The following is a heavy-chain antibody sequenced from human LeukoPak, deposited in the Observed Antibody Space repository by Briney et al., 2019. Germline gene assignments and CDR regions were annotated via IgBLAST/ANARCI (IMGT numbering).Heavy chain of an antibody. CDR3: ATPYPYGSGSYYNYYYYGMDV. J-gene: IGHJ6*02. Sequence: ASVKVSCKASGYTFTSYDINWVRQATGQGLEGGGWMNPNSGNTGSAQKFQGRVTMTEDTSTDTAYMELSSLRSEDTAVYYCATPYPYGSGSYYNYYYYGMDVWGQGTTVTVSS. V-gene: IGHV1-8*01. CDR1: GYTFTSYD. CDR2: MNPNSGNT. D-gene: IGHD3-10*01.